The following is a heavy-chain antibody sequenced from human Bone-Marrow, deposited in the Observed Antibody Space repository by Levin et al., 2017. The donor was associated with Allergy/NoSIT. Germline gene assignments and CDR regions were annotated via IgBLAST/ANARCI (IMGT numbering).Heavy chain of an antibody. V-gene: IGHV1-18*01. CDR1: GYTFSDYG. Sequence: GGSLRLSCKASGYTFSDYGISWVRQAPGQGLEWMGWINVNNGHTNYVQKFQGRVTMTTDTSTRTAYMELRSLRSDDTAIYYCARGRDYYYYMGVWGKGTTVTVSS. CDR3: ARGRDYYYYMGV. J-gene: IGHJ6*03. CDR2: INVNNGHT.